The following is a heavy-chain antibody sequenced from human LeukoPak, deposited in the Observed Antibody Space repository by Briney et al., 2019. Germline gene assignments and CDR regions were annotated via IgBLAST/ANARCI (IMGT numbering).Heavy chain of an antibody. D-gene: IGHD2-15*01. Sequence: GGSLRLSCAASGFTFDDYAMHWVRQAPGKGLEWVSLISWDGGSTYYADSVKGRFTISRDNSKNSLYLQMNSLRPEDTALYYCAKGYAAQGSGFDYWGQGTLVTVSS. V-gene: IGHV3-43D*03. CDR3: AKGYAAQGSGFDY. J-gene: IGHJ4*02. CDR2: ISWDGGST. CDR1: GFTFDDYA.